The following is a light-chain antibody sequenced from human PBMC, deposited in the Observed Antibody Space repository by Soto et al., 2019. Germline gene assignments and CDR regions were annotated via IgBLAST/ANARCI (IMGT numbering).Light chain of an antibody. J-gene: IGKJ2*01. CDR1: QSIGPN. V-gene: IGKV3-15*01. CDR3: QQYDNWPPYN. CDR2: RAS. Sequence: TQSPDTLSASLGEIVTLSCKASQSIGPNLAWYQQRPGQAPRLLIHRASMRATGVPARFIGRGFGTGFTLAISNLQSVDCVVYFCQQYDNWPPYNFGLGTKLDI.